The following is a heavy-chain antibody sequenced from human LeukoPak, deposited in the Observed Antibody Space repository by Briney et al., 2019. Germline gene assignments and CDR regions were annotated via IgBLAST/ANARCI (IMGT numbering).Heavy chain of an antibody. CDR1: GYTFTSYY. CDR2: INPSGGST. D-gene: IGHD4-17*01. CDR3: ARGMTTVATGAALIFGY. J-gene: IGHJ4*02. Sequence: GASVKVSCKASGYTFTSYYMHWVRQAPGQGLGWMGIINPSGGSTSYAQKFQGRVTMTRDTSTSTVYMELSSLRSEDTAVYYCARGMTTVATGAALIFGYWGQGTLVTVSS. V-gene: IGHV1-46*01.